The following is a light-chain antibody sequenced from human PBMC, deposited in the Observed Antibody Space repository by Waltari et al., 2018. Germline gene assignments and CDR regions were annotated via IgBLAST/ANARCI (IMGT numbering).Light chain of an antibody. V-gene: IGKV3-20*01. J-gene: IGKJ4*01. Sequence: EIVFTQSPGTLSLSPGERATLSCRASQRVSRSYLSWYQQKPGQAPRLLIYGTSSRSTGIPDRFSGSGAGTDFTITISRLEPEDFAVDFCQQYTDSPPLTYGGGTRVEIK. CDR1: QRVSRSY. CDR3: QQYTDSPPLT. CDR2: GTS.